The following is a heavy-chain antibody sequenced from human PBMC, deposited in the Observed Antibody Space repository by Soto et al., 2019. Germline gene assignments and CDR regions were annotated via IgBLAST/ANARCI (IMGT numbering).Heavy chain of an antibody. CDR2: INPSGGST. CDR1: GYTFTTYS. J-gene: IGHJ3*02. Sequence: GASVKVSCKASGYTFTTYSIHWVRQAPGQGLEWMGIINPSGGSTSYAQKFQGRVTMTRDTSTSTVYMELSSLRSEDTAVYYCARAYIVAQILDFDIWGQGTMVTVSS. D-gene: IGHD5-12*01. V-gene: IGHV1-46*03. CDR3: ARAYIVAQILDFDI.